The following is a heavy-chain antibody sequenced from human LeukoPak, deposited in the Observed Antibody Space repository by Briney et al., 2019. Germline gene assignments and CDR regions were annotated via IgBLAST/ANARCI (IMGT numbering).Heavy chain of an antibody. D-gene: IGHD2/OR15-2a*01. CDR2: ISYDGSNK. Sequence: GGSLRLSCAASGFTFSSYAMHWVRQAPGKGLEWVAVISYDGSNKYYADSVKGRFTISRDNSKNTLYLQMNSLRAEDTAVYYGARDLSYGHYLWDFDYWGQGTLVTASS. CDR1: GFTFSSYA. CDR3: ARDLSYGHYLWDFDY. V-gene: IGHV3-30*04. J-gene: IGHJ4*02.